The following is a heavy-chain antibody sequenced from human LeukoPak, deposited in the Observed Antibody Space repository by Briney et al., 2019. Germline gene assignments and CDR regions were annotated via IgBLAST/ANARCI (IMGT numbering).Heavy chain of an antibody. D-gene: IGHD3-16*01. J-gene: IGHJ3*01. CDR3: AKDWGEGGSNHRTIPQM. CDR1: GFTFSNYA. Sequence: PGGSLRLSCAASGFTFSNYAMSWVGQAPGKGLEWVSSISGSGTYYADSAKGRFTISRDNSKNTLYLQMNTLRADDTAIYYCAKDWGEGGSNHRTIPQMWGQGTMVIVSS. V-gene: IGHV3-23*01. CDR2: ISGSGT.